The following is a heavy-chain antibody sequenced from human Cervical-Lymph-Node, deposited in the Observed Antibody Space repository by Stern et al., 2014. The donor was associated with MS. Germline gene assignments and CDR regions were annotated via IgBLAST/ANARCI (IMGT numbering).Heavy chain of an antibody. D-gene: IGHD3-3*01. CDR3: ARDWTTYYDFWSGYYYYYGMDV. CDR1: GFTFSSYA. Sequence: VQLVESGGGVVQPGRSLRLSWAASGFTFSSYAMHWVRQAPGKGMEWVAGISYDGSNKYYADSVKGRFTISRDNSKNTLYLQMNSLRAEDTAVYYCARDWTTYYDFWSGYYYYYGMDVWGQGTTVTVSS. V-gene: IGHV3-30-3*01. J-gene: IGHJ6*02. CDR2: ISYDGSNK.